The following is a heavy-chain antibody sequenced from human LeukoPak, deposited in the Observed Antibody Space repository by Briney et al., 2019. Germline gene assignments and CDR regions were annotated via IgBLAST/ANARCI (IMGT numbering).Heavy chain of an antibody. CDR1: GFTFDDYG. J-gene: IGHJ5*02. Sequence: GSLRLSCAASGFTFDDYGMNWVRQAPGKGLEWIGSIYHSGSTYYNPSLRSRVTISVDTSKNQFSLKLSSVTAADTAVYYCARAGGRSWFDPWGQGTLVTVSS. CDR2: IYHSGST. V-gene: IGHV4-38-2*01. CDR3: ARAGGRSWFDP.